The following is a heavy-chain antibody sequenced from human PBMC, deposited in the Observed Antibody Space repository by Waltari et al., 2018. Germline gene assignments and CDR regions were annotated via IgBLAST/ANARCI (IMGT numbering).Heavy chain of an antibody. Sequence: QVQLQESGPGLVKPSQTLSLTCTVSGGSISSGGYYWSWIRQHPGKGLEWIGYIYYSGSTDDNPALKSLVTIAVDTSKNQFSLKLSSVTAADTAVYYCARLTYYDFWSGYYSLYYGMDVWGQGTTVTVSS. CDR1: GGSISSGGYY. J-gene: IGHJ6*02. V-gene: IGHV4-31*01. CDR2: IYYSGST. CDR3: ARLTYYDFWSGYYSLYYGMDV. D-gene: IGHD3-3*01.